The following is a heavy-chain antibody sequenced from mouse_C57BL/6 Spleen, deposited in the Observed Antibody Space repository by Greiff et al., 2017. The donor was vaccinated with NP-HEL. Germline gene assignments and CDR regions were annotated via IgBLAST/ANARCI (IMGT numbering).Heavy chain of an antibody. CDR1: GYTFTSYW. CDR2: IDPSDSET. D-gene: IGHD1-1*01. CDR3: AREDYYGSSPWFAY. Sequence: VQLQQPGAELVRPGSSVKLSCKASGYTFTSYWMHWVKQRPIPGLEWIGNIDPSDSETHYNQKFKDKATLTVDKSSSTAYMQLSSLTSEDSAVYYCAREDYYGSSPWFAYWGQGTLVTVSA. J-gene: IGHJ3*01. V-gene: IGHV1-52*01.